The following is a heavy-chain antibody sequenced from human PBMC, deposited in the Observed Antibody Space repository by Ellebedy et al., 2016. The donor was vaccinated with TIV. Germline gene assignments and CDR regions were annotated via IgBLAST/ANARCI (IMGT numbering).Heavy chain of an antibody. CDR3: ARAMTTVTTDY. J-gene: IGHJ4*02. D-gene: IGHD4-17*01. CDR1: GYTFTSYY. CDR2: INPSSGST. Sequence: AASVKVSCKASGYTFTSYYMHWVRQAPGQGLEWMGIINPSSGSTGYAQKFQGRVTVTRDTSTSTVYMELSSLRSEDTAVYYCARAMTTVTTDYWGQGTLVTVSS. V-gene: IGHV1-46*01.